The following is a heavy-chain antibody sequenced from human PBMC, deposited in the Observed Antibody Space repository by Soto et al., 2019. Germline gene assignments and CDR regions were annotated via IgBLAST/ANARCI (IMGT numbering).Heavy chain of an antibody. D-gene: IGHD3-22*01. Sequence: PSETLSLTCTVPGGSISSYYWSWIRQPPGKGLEWIGYIYYSGSTNYNPSLKSRVTISVDTSKNQFSLKLSSVTAADTAVYYCARHGMDYYDSSGYYYSPYYFDYWGQGTLVTVSS. CDR3: ARHGMDYYDSSGYYYSPYYFDY. J-gene: IGHJ4*02. V-gene: IGHV4-59*08. CDR2: IYYSGST. CDR1: GGSISSYY.